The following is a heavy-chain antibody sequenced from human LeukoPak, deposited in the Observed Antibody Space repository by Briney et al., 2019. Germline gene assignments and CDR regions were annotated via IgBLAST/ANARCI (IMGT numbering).Heavy chain of an antibody. V-gene: IGHV4-59*13. CDR1: GGSISSYY. CDR3: AGDYYDSSGSI. Sequence: PSETLSLTCTVSGGSISSYYWSWIRKPPGKGREWLGYIYYSGSTTYNPSLKSRVTISVDTSKNQSSLKLSSVTAADTAVYYCAGDYYDSSGSIWGQGTMVTVSS. CDR2: IYYSGST. D-gene: IGHD3-22*01. J-gene: IGHJ3*02.